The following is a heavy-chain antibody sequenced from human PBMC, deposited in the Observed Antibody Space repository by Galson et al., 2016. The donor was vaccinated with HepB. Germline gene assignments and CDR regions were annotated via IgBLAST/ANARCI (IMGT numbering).Heavy chain of an antibody. Sequence: ETLSLTCAVSGGSISNNNWWNWVRQPPGKGLEWIGEVYHSGSTDYNPSLKSRVTISVDKSKSQISLKLTSVTAADSAVYYCARSSGISFKRFDFWGQGTLGTVSS. D-gene: IGHD6-25*01. CDR1: GGSISNNNW. V-gene: IGHV4-4*02. J-gene: IGHJ4*02. CDR3: ARSSGISFKRFDF. CDR2: VYHSGST.